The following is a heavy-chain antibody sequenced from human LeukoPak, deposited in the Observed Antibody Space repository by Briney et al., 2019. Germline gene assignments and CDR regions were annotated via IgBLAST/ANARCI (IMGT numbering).Heavy chain of an antibody. D-gene: IGHD3-10*01. CDR2: ISSDGSNK. Sequence: GGSLRLSCAASGFTFSSYAMHWVRQAPGRGLEWVALISSDGSNKYYADSVKGRFTISRDNSKNTLYLQMSSLRPEDTAVYYCARDCCGEWYYFDYWGQGTLVTVS. CDR3: ARDCCGEWYYFDY. V-gene: IGHV3-30-3*01. CDR1: GFTFSSYA. J-gene: IGHJ4*02.